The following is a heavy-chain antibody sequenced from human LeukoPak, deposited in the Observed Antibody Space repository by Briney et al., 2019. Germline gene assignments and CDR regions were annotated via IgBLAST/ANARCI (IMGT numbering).Heavy chain of an antibody. CDR2: IYYSGST. Sequence: KTSETLSLTCTVSGGSISSYYWSWIRQPPGKGLEWIGYIYYSGSTNYNPSLKSRVTISVDTSKDQFSLKLSSVTAADTAVYYCARDVTYGSGSYSRYFDLWGRGTLVTVSS. CDR3: ARDVTYGSGSYSRYFDL. J-gene: IGHJ2*01. CDR1: GGSISSYY. V-gene: IGHV4-59*01. D-gene: IGHD3-10*01.